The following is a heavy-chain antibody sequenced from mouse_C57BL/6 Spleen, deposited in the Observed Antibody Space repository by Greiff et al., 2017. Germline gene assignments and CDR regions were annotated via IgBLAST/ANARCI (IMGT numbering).Heavy chain of an antibody. V-gene: IGHV1-64*01. J-gene: IGHJ4*01. CDR2: IHPNSGST. CDR3: ARYDYDAMDY. CDR1: GYTFASYW. Sequence: QVQLQQPGAELVKPGASVKLSCKASGYTFASYWMHWVKQRPGQGLEWIGMIHPNSGSTNYNEKFKSKATLTVDKSSSTAYMQLSSLTSEDSAVYYCARYDYDAMDYWGQGTSVTVSS.